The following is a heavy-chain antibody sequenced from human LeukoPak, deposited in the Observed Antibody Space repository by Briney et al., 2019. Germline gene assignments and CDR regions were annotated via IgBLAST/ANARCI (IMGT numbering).Heavy chain of an antibody. CDR1: GYTFTGYY. D-gene: IGHD2-2*02. CDR2: INPNSGGT. V-gene: IGHV1-2*06. J-gene: IGHJ3*02. Sequence: WASVKVSCKAPGYTFTGYYMHWVRQAPGQGLEWVGRINPNSGGTNYAQKFQGRVTMTRDTSISTAYMELSRLRSDDTAVYYCARVTLSYYCSSTSCYRKIGAFDIWGQGTMVTVSS. CDR3: ARVTLSYYCSSTSCYRKIGAFDI.